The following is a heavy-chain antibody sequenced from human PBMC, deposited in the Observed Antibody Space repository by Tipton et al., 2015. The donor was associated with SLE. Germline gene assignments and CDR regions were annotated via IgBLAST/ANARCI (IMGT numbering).Heavy chain of an antibody. CDR1: GGSFSGYY. D-gene: IGHD6-6*01. V-gene: IGHV4-34*01. CDR2: INHSGST. J-gene: IGHJ4*02. CDR3: ARDSSSWGFDY. Sequence: TLSLTCAVYGGSFSGYYWSWIRQPPGKGLGWIGEINHSGSTNYNPSLKSRVTISVGTSKNQFSLKLSSVTAADTAVYYCARDSSSWGFDYWGQGTLVTVSS.